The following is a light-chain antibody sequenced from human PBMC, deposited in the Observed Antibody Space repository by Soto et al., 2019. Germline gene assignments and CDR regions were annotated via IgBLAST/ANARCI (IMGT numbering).Light chain of an antibody. CDR2: DAS. Sequence: EIVLTQSPATLSLSPGERATLSCRASQTISTYLAWYQQKPGQAPRLLIYDASHRATGIPARFSGSGSGTDFTLTISSLEPEDFAVYYCQQGDSWPLTFGGGTKVQIK. CDR1: QTISTY. V-gene: IGKV3-11*01. CDR3: QQGDSWPLT. J-gene: IGKJ4*01.